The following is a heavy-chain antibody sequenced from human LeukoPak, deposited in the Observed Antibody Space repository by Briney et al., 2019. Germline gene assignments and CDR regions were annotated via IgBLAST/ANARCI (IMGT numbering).Heavy chain of an antibody. J-gene: IGHJ4*02. D-gene: IGHD2/OR15-2a*01. Sequence: SETLSLTCAVSGYSISSDYFWGWIRQPPGKGLERIGSIYRSGSTYYNPSLKSRVTVSIHTSKNQFSLKLSSVTAADTAVYYCARLIVSRPYYFDYWGQGTLVTVSS. CDR3: ARLIVSRPYYFDY. CDR2: IYRSGST. CDR1: GYSISSDYF. V-gene: IGHV4-38-2*01.